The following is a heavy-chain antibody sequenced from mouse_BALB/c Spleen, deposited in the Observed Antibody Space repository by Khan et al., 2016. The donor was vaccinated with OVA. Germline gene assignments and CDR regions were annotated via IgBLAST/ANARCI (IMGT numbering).Heavy chain of an antibody. CDR2: INPGSGGT. V-gene: IGHV1-54*01. J-gene: IGHJ2*01. CDR3: TTNGDDFDY. Sequence: QMQLEESGAELVRPGTSVKVSCKASGYVFTNYLIEWIKQRPGQGLEWIGVINPGSGGTNYNEKFKDKATLTADKSSSTAYMQLSSLTYDDSAVYVWTTNGDDFDYGGQGTTLTVSS. CDR1: GYVFTNYL. D-gene: IGHD2-13*01.